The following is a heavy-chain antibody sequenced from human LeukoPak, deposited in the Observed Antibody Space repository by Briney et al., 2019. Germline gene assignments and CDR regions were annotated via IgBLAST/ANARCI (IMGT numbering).Heavy chain of an antibody. CDR3: ATGLRRDGYNRNY. J-gene: IGHJ4*02. Sequence: VASVKVSCKVSGYTLTELSVHWVRQAPGKGLEWMGGFDPEDGETIYAQKFQGRVTMTEDTSTDTAYMELSSLRSEDTTVYYCATGLRRDGYNRNYWGQGTLVTVSS. CDR2: FDPEDGET. D-gene: IGHD5-24*01. CDR1: GYTLTELS. V-gene: IGHV1-24*01.